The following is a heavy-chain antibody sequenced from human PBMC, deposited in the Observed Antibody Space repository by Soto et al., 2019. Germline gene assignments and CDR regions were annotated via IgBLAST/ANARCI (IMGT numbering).Heavy chain of an antibody. J-gene: IGHJ6*02. CDR3: ARLGDYYYGMDV. Sequence: PGGSLRLSCAASGFTFSSYWMHWVRQAPGKGLVWVSRINSDGSSTSYADSVKGRFTISRDNAKNTLYLQMNSLRAEDTAVYYCARLGDYYYGMDVWGQGTTVTVSS. CDR2: INSDGSST. V-gene: IGHV3-74*01. CDR1: GFTFSSYW. D-gene: IGHD3-16*01.